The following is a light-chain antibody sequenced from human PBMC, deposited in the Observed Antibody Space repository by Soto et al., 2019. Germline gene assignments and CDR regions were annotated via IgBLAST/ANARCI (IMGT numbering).Light chain of an antibody. CDR1: SGHSSYA. CDR2: LNSDGSH. Sequence: QLVLTQSPSASASLGASVKLTCTLSSGHSSYAIAWHQQQPEKGPRYLMKLNSDGSHSKGDGIPDRFSGSSSGAERYLTIPSLQSEDEADYYCQTWGTGIWVFGGGTKL. CDR3: QTWGTGIWV. J-gene: IGLJ3*02. V-gene: IGLV4-69*01.